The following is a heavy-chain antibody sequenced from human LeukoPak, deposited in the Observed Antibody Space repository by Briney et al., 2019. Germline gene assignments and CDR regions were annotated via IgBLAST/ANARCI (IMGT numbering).Heavy chain of an antibody. J-gene: IGHJ4*02. CDR3: TRAKGGYDY. CDR1: GFTFSDSA. V-gene: IGHV3-73*01. D-gene: IGHD5-12*01. Sequence: GGSLRLSCAASGFTFSDSAMHWVRQASGKGLEWVGRIGSKENSYATAYAASVKGRLTISRDDSKNTAYLQMNSLKTEDTAVYYCTRAKGGYDYWGQGTLVTVSS. CDR2: IGSKENSYAT.